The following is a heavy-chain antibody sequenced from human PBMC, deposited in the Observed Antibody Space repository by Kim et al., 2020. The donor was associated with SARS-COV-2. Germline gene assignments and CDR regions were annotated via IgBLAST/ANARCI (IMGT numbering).Heavy chain of an antibody. J-gene: IGHJ5*02. D-gene: IGHD6-13*01. V-gene: IGHV4-4*09. CDR3: ARYSSTWNRFDP. Sequence: SNPALKGRVTISVDTSKNPFSRKRSSVTAADMAVYYCARYSSTWNRFDPWGQGTLVSVSS.